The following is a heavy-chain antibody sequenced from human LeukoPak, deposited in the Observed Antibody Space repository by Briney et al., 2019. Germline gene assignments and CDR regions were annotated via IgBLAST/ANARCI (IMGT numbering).Heavy chain of an antibody. D-gene: IGHD6-19*01. CDR1: GFTFSSYA. V-gene: IGHV3-30-3*01. Sequence: PGGSLRLSCAASGFTFSSYAMHWVRQAPGKGLEWVAVISYDGSNKYYADSVKSRFTISRDNSKNTLYLQMNSLRAEDTAVYYCARARYSSGWHDYWGQGTLVTVSS. CDR2: ISYDGSNK. J-gene: IGHJ4*02. CDR3: ARARYSSGWHDY.